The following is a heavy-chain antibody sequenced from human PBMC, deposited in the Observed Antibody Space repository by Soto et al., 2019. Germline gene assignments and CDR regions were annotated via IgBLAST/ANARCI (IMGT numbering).Heavy chain of an antibody. Sequence: SETLSLTCAFYGRSFSGYYWSLIRQPPGKGLEWIGEINHSGSTNYNPSLKSRVTISVDTSKNQFSLKLSSVTAADTAVYYCANSLPIVLVPAARDYGMDVWGQGTTVTVSS. CDR3: ANSLPIVLVPAARDYGMDV. CDR2: INHSGST. V-gene: IGHV4-34*01. CDR1: GRSFSGYY. D-gene: IGHD2-2*01. J-gene: IGHJ6*02.